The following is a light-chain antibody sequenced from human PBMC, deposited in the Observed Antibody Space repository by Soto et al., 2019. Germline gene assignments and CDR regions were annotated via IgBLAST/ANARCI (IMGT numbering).Light chain of an antibody. V-gene: IGKV3-11*01. CDR2: DAS. Sequence: EVVLTQSPATLSLSPGERATLSCRASQSVSNSLAWYQQKPGQAPRLLIYDASNRATGIPARFSGSGSGTDFTLTISGLEPEDFAVYYCQQRGSWPLLTFGGGTKVEIK. CDR3: QQRGSWPLLT. CDR1: QSVSNS. J-gene: IGKJ4*01.